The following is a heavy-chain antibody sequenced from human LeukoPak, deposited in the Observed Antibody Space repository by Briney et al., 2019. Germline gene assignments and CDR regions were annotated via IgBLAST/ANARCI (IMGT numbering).Heavy chain of an antibody. CDR2: INHSGST. Sequence: PSETLSLTCAVYGVSFSGYYWSWIRQPPGKGLEWVGEINHSGSTNYNPSLKSRVIISVDTSKKQFSLKVMSGPAADTAVDYYARGPPYIVVVTAIGFFDDWGQGTLVTVSS. D-gene: IGHD2-21*02. J-gene: IGHJ4*02. CDR1: GVSFSGYY. CDR3: ARGPPYIVVVTAIGFFDD. V-gene: IGHV4-34*01.